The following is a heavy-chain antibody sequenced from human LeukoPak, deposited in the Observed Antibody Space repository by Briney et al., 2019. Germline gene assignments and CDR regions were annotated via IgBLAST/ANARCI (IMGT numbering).Heavy chain of an antibody. D-gene: IGHD2-8*02. CDR1: GGSFSGYY. J-gene: IGHJ4*02. Sequence: SETLSLTCAVYGGSFSGYYWGWIRQPPGKGLEWIGSMYYSGTTYYNPSLKSRVTISVDTPKNQFSLKLSSVTAADTAVYYCARHLSCTGGSCSPRNFDYWGQGTLVTVSS. V-gene: IGHV4-39*01. CDR2: MYYSGTT. CDR3: ARHLSCTGGSCSPRNFDY.